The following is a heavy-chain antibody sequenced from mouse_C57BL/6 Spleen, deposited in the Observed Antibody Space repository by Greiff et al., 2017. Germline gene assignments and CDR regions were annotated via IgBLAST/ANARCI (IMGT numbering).Heavy chain of an antibody. D-gene: IGHD1-1*01. CDR1: GFNIKDYY. Sequence: EVQLQQSGAELVKPGASVKLSCTASGFNIKDYYMHWVKQRTEQGLEWIGRIDPEDGETKNAPKFQGKATITADTSSNTAYLQLSSLTSEDTAVYYCARDYGSSPRTMDYWGPGTSVTVSS. CDR3: ARDYGSSPRTMDY. J-gene: IGHJ4*01. V-gene: IGHV14-2*01. CDR2: IDPEDGET.